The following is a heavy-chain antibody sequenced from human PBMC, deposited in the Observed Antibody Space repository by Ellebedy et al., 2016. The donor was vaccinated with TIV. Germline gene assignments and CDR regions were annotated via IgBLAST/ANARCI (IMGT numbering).Heavy chain of an antibody. CDR1: GGTFSSYG. CDR3: ARVVVAALPDY. D-gene: IGHD2-15*01. CDR2: ISAYNGNT. J-gene: IGHJ4*02. Sequence: AASVKVSCKASGGTFSSYGISWVRQAPGQGLEWMGWISAYNGNTNYAQKLQGRVTMTTDTSTSTAYMELRSLRSDDTAVYYCARVVVAALPDYWGQGTLVTVSS. V-gene: IGHV1-18*01.